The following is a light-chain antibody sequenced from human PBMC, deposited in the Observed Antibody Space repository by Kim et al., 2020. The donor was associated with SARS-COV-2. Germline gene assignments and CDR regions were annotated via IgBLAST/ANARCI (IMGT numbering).Light chain of an antibody. J-gene: IGLJ7*01. V-gene: IGLV3-21*04. CDR3: QVWDGITDHPV. CDR1: NMGRKV. Sequence: AQGKTARMSCGGNNMGRKVLHWYQQKPGKAPGLVISYESDRPSGIPERFSGSNSGNTATLTISRVEAGDEADYNCQVWDGITDHPVFGGGTQLTVL. CDR2: YES.